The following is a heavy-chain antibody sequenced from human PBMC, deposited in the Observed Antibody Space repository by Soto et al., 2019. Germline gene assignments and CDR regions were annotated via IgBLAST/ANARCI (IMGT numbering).Heavy chain of an antibody. CDR2: IYYSGST. D-gene: IGHD3-22*01. CDR3: TRADRHYYDSSGNFDY. J-gene: IGHJ4*02. CDR1: GGSVSSGSYY. Sequence: QVQLQESGPGLVKPSETLSLTCTVSGGSVSSGSYYWSWIRQPPGKGLEWIGYIYYSGSTNYNPSLKSRVTISVDTSKNQFSLKLSSVTAADTAVYYCTRADRHYYDSSGNFDYWGQGTLVTVSS. V-gene: IGHV4-61*01.